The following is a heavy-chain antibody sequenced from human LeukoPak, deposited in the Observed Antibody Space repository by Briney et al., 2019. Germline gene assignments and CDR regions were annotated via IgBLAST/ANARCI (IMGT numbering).Heavy chain of an antibody. CDR3: ARQQRICCSGGSCYFGYYYYYMDV. V-gene: IGHV4-4*02. CDR1: GGSISSSNW. J-gene: IGHJ6*03. CDR2: IYHSGST. Sequence: PSETLSLTCAVPGGSISSSNWWSWVRQPPGKGLEWIGEIYHSGSTNYNPSLKSRVTISVDKSKNQFSLKLSSVTAADTAVYYCARQQRICCSGGSCYFGYYYYYMDVWGKGTTVTVSS. D-gene: IGHD2-15*01.